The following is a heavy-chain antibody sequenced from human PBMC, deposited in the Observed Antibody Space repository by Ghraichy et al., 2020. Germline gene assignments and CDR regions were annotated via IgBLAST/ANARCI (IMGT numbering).Heavy chain of an antibody. CDR3: VKDLYSGSYPGDY. J-gene: IGHJ4*02. CDR2: ISSNGGST. Sequence: GGSLRLSCSASGFTFSTYAMHWVRQAPGKGLEYVSAISSNGGSTYCADSVKGRFTISRDNSKNTLYLQMSSLRAEDTAVYFCVKDLYSGSYPGDYWGQGTLVTVSS. V-gene: IGHV3-64D*06. CDR1: GFTFSTYA. D-gene: IGHD1-26*01.